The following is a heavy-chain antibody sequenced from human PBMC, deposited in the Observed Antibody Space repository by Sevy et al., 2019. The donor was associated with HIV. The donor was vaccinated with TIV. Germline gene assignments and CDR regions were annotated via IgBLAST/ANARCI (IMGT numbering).Heavy chain of an antibody. CDR1: GFIFSDYA. V-gene: IGHV3-30-3*01. CDR3: GRDGSLGDYFDY. J-gene: IGHJ4*02. CDR2: ISDDANNK. D-gene: IGHD6-19*01. Sequence: GGSLRLSCAVSGFIFSDYAMHWVRQAPGKGLEWVAVISDDANNKYYADSAKGRFTISRDNSMNTLYLQMHSVRAEDTAVYYCGRDGSLGDYFDYWGQGTLVTVSS.